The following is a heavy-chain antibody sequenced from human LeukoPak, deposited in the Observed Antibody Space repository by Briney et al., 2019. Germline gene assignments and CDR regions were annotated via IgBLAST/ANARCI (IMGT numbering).Heavy chain of an antibody. V-gene: IGHV3-20*04. D-gene: IGHD2-2*02. CDR3: VRDSYTNTWHFQDEDY. CDR2: INWNGGST. Sequence: GGSLRLSCAASGFTFDDYGMSWVRQAPGKGLEWVSGINWNGGSTGYADSVKGRFTISRDNAKNSLYLQMNSLRAEDTAVYYCVRDSYTNTWHFQDEDYWGQGTLVTVSS. CDR1: GFTFDDYG. J-gene: IGHJ4*02.